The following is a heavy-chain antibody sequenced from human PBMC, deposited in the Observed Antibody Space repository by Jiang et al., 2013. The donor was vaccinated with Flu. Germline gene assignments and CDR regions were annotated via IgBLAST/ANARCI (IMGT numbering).Heavy chain of an antibody. CDR1: GGSVTSNDYY. Sequence: PGLVKPSETLSLTCTVSGGSVTSNDYYWVWIRQPPGKGLEWIASIYYSGGTYYNPSLKSRVTLSVDTSKNHFSLKLRFVTAADTAVYYCARAEKYSGFELPYFVYWGQGILVTVSS. CDR2: IYYSGGT. D-gene: IGHD5-12*01. J-gene: IGHJ4*02. V-gene: IGHV4-39*07. CDR3: ARAEKYSGFELPYFVY.